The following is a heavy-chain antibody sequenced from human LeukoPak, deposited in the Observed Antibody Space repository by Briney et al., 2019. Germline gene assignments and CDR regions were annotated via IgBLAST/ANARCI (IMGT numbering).Heavy chain of an antibody. CDR3: ARDYYYDSSGYSFAQH. CDR1: GYTFTSYG. Sequence: ASVKVSCKASGYTFTSYGISWVRQAPGQGLEWMGWISAYNGNTNYAQKLQGRVTMTSDTSTSTAYMELRSLRSDDTAVYYCARDYYYDSSGYSFAQHWGQGTLVTVSS. D-gene: IGHD3-22*01. V-gene: IGHV1-18*01. CDR2: ISAYNGNT. J-gene: IGHJ1*01.